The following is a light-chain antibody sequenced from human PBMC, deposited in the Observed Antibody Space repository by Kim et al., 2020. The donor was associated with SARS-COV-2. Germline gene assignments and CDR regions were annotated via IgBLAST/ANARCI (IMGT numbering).Light chain of an antibody. Sequence: SQTATRTWTGNSNNVGNQGAAWLQQHQRPPPNLLSCTKTNRPSGIPERLSPSRSGNTASLTITGLQPEDEADYYCSAWDSSLSAWVFGGGTKVTVL. J-gene: IGLJ3*02. CDR3: SAWDSSLSAWV. V-gene: IGLV10-54*01. CDR1: SNNVGNQG. CDR2: TKT.